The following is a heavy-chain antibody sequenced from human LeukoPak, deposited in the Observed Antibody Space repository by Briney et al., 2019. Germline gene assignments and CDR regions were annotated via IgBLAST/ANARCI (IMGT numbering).Heavy chain of an antibody. V-gene: IGHV2-5*01. J-gene: IGHJ3*02. Sequence: ASGPTLVKPTQTLTLTCTFSGFSLSTSGMYVGWIRQPPGKALEWLALIYWNDDKRHSPSLKSRLTITKDTSKNQVVLTMTNMDPVDTATYYCAHRNSDYRAFDIWGQGTMVTVSS. D-gene: IGHD4-11*01. CDR2: IYWNDDK. CDR1: GFSLSTSGMY. CDR3: AHRNSDYRAFDI.